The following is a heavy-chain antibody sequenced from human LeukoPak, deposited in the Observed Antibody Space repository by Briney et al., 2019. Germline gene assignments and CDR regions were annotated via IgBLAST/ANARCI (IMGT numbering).Heavy chain of an antibody. Sequence: GASVKVSCKASGYTFTSYDINWVRQATGQGLEWMGWMNPNSGNTGYAQKFQGRVTMTRNTSISTAYMELSSLRSEDTAVYYCARRRRMSSGWYGNWFDPWGQGTLVTVSP. J-gene: IGHJ5*02. CDR3: ARRRRMSSGWYGNWFDP. D-gene: IGHD6-19*01. V-gene: IGHV1-8*01. CDR2: MNPNSGNT. CDR1: GYTFTSYD.